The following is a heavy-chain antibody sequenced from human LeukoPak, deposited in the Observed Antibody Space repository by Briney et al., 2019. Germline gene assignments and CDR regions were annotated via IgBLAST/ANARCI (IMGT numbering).Heavy chain of an antibody. CDR3: ARACGGSSGYYPREYYYYYMDV. D-gene: IGHD3-22*01. Sequence: SVKVSCKASGFTFTSSAMQWVRQARGQRLEWIGWIVVGSGNTNYAQKFQERVTITRDMSTSTAYMELRSLRSDDTAVYYCARACGGSSGYYPREYYYYYMDVWGKGITVTISS. V-gene: IGHV1-58*02. CDR1: GFTFTSSA. J-gene: IGHJ6*03. CDR2: IVVGSGNT.